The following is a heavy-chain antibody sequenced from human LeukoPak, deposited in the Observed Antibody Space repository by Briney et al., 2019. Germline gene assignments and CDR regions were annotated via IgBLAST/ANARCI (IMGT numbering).Heavy chain of an antibody. D-gene: IGHD6-13*01. CDR2: ISSSSSYI. J-gene: IGHJ4*02. Sequence: KPGGSLRLSCAASGFTFSSYSMNWVRQAPGKGVEWVSSISSSSSYIYYADSVKGRFTISRDNAKTSLYLQMNSLRAEDTAVYYCAKAHEAAGGPAHQRGHDYWGQGTLVTVSS. CDR3: AKAHEAAGGPAHQRGHDY. V-gene: IGHV3-21*01. CDR1: GFTFSSYS.